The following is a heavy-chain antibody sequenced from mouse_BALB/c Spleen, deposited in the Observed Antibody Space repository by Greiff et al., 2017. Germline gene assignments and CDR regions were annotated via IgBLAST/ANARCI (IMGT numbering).Heavy chain of an antibody. CDR3: ARQDYYGHAMDY. CDR1: GFNIKDTY. D-gene: IGHD1-1*01. CDR2: IDPANGNT. V-gene: IGHV14-3*02. J-gene: IGHJ4*01. Sequence: VQLKQSGAELVKPGASVKLSCTASGFNIKDTYMHWVKQRPEQGLEWIGRIDPANGNTKYDPKFQGKATITADTSSNTAYLQLSSLTSEDTAVYYCARQDYYGHAMDYWGQGTSVTVSS.